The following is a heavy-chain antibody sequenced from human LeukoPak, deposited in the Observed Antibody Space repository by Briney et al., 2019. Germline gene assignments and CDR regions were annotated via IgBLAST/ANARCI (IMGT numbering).Heavy chain of an antibody. CDR1: GGSISSSSYY. CDR3: ATYIAVAGTRRAPGAFDI. CDR2: IYYGGST. Sequence: PSETLSLTCTVSGGSISSSSYYWGWIRQPPGKGLEWIGSIYYGGSTYYNPSLKSRVTISVDTSKNQFSLKLSSVTAADTAVYYCATYIAVAGTRRAPGAFDIWGQGTMVTVSS. J-gene: IGHJ3*02. D-gene: IGHD6-19*01. V-gene: IGHV4-39*07.